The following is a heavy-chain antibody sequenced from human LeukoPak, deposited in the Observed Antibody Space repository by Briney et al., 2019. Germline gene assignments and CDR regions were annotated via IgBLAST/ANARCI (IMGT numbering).Heavy chain of an antibody. CDR3: ARDLYRYSSSWYGNY. CDR1: GFTFGSYA. J-gene: IGHJ4*02. D-gene: IGHD6-13*01. V-gene: IGHV3-30-3*01. CDR2: ISYDGSNK. Sequence: GGSLRLSCAASGFTFGSYAMHWVRQAPGKGLEWVAVISYDGSNKYYADSVKGRFTISRDNSKNTLYLQMNSLRAEDTAVYYCARDLYRYSSSWYGNYWGQGTPVTVSS.